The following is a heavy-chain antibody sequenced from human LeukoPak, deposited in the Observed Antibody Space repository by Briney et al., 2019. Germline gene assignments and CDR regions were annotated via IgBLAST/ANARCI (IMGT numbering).Heavy chain of an antibody. CDR2: INHSGST. CDR3: ARRKDFWSGYY. V-gene: IGHV4-34*01. CDR1: GGSFSGYY. D-gene: IGHD3-3*01. Sequence: SETPSLTCAVYGGSFSGYYWSWIRQPPGKGLEWIGEINHSGSTNYNPSLKSRVTISVDTSKNQFSLKLSSVTAADTAVYYCARRKDFWSGYYWGQGTLVTVSS. J-gene: IGHJ4*02.